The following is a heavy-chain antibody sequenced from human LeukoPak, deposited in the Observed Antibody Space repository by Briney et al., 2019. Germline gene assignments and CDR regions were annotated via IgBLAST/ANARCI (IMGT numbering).Heavy chain of an antibody. Sequence: SVKVSSKASGGTFSSYAISWVRQAPGQGLEWMGRIIPIFGTANYAQKFQGRVTITADKSTSTAYMELSSLRSEDTAVYYCASWVYCGGDCLDYWGQGTLVTVSS. J-gene: IGHJ4*02. D-gene: IGHD2-21*02. V-gene: IGHV1-69*06. CDR1: GGTFSSYA. CDR3: ASWVYCGGDCLDY. CDR2: IIPIFGTA.